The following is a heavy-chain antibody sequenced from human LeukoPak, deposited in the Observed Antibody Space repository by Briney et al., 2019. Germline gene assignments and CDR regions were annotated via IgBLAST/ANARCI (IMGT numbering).Heavy chain of an antibody. CDR1: GYPFSIYA. CDR3: ARRPVPTIKGYFDS. CDR2: ISTDGNYK. J-gene: IGHJ4*02. V-gene: IGHV3-30*09. D-gene: IGHD5-24*01. Sequence: PETSLRLPCAASGYPFSIYAIYWAREARAKALEGASVISTDGNYKYYADSVEGRFAVSRDNSKNIVYLQMNSLSADDTAVYYCARRPVPTIKGYFDSWGQGTLVTVSS.